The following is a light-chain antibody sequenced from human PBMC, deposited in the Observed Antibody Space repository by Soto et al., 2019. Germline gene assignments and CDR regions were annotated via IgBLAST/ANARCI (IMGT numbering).Light chain of an antibody. Sequence: DIVLTQSPGTLSLSPVERATLSCRAIQSLSSGYLAWYQQRPGQAPRLLIYGASSRATGIPDRFSGSGSGTDFTLSISRMEPEDFAVYYCQMYGSSPPWTFGQGTKVDIK. J-gene: IGKJ1*01. CDR3: QMYGSSPPWT. CDR1: QSLSSGY. V-gene: IGKV3-20*01. CDR2: GAS.